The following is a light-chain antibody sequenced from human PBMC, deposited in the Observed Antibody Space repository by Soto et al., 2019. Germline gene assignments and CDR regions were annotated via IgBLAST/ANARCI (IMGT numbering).Light chain of an antibody. CDR1: SSDVGFFNY. Sequence: QSALTQPPSVSGSPGQSVTSCCTGTSSDVGFFNYVSWYQHHPGKVPKFLIYEVNKRPSGVPDRFSGSKSGNTASLTVSGLQPEDEAEYFCSSFVDGTSYVFGTGTKVTVL. J-gene: IGLJ1*01. CDR2: EVN. V-gene: IGLV2-8*01. CDR3: SSFVDGTSYV.